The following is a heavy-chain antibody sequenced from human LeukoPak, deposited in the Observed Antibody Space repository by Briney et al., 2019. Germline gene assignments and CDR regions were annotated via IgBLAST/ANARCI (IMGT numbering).Heavy chain of an antibody. Sequence: SETLSLTCTVSGGSISSSSYYWGWIRQPPGKGLEWIGTIYYSGSTYYNPSLKSRVTISLDTSKNQFSLKLSSVTAADTAVYYCARVGGSYYTYFDYWGQGTLVTVSS. CDR2: IYYSGST. CDR1: GGSISSSSYY. CDR3: ARVGGSYYTYFDY. D-gene: IGHD1-26*01. J-gene: IGHJ4*02. V-gene: IGHV4-39*01.